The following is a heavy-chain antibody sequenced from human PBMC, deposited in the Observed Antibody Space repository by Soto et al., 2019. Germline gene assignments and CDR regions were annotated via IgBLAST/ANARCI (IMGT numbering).Heavy chain of an antibody. CDR2: IWFDGSEI. D-gene: IGHD1-26*01. CDR3: ARYNSGHSDY. CDR1: GFTFRNYG. Sequence: HVYLVQSGGGVVQPGRSLRLSCAASGFTFRNYGMHWVRQAPGRGLEWVAVIWFDGSEIYYADSVKGRFTISRDNSNSALFLQMDYLRAGDTAMYYCARYNSGHSDYWGQGTPVTVSS. J-gene: IGHJ4*02. V-gene: IGHV3-33*01.